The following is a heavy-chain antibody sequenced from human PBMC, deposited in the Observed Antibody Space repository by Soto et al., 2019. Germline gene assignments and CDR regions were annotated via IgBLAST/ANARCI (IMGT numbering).Heavy chain of an antibody. D-gene: IGHD3-10*01. CDR1: GGTFSSYA. Sequence: SVKVSCKASGGTFSSYAISWVRQAPGQGLEWMGGIIPIFGTANYAQKFQGRVTITADESTSTAYMELSSLRSEDTAVYYCAREGERITMVRGVIDYYYGMDVWGQGTTVTVSS. V-gene: IGHV1-69*13. CDR2: IIPIFGTA. CDR3: AREGERITMVRGVIDYYYGMDV. J-gene: IGHJ6*02.